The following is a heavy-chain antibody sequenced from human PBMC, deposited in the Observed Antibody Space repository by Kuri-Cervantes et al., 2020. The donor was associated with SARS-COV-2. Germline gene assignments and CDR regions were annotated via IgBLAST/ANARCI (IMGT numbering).Heavy chain of an antibody. CDR2: IIPIFGTA. CDR3: ARAYYYDSSGYYPGDY. CDR1: GGTFSSYA. V-gene: IGHV1-69*13. D-gene: IGHD3-22*01. Sequence: SVKVSCKASGGTFSSYAISWVRQAPGQGLEWMGGIIPIFGTANYAQKFQGRVTITADESTSTAYMELSSLRSEDTAVYYYARAYYYDSSGYYPGDYWGQGTLVTVSS. J-gene: IGHJ4*02.